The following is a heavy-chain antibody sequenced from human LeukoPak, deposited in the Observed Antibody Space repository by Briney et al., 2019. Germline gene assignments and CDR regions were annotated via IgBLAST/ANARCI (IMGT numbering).Heavy chain of an antibody. Sequence: GGSLRLSCAASGFTFSDYYMSWIRQAPGKGLEWVSYISSGGTTIYYADSVKGRFTISRDNAKNSLYLQMNSLRAEDTAVYFCAKRRYDSSGHFDSWGQGTLVTVSS. CDR1: GFTFSDYY. CDR3: AKRRYDSSGHFDS. J-gene: IGHJ5*01. V-gene: IGHV3-11*01. CDR2: ISSGGTTI. D-gene: IGHD3-22*01.